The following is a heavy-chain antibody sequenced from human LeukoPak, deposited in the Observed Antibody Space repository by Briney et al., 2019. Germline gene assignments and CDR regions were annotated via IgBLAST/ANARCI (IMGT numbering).Heavy chain of an antibody. CDR2: INPNSGGT. Sequence: ASVKVSCKASGYTFTGYYMHWVRQAPGQGLEWMGWINPNSGGTNYAQKFQGRVTITRNASISTAYMELSSLRSEDTAVYYCARVGYINWFDPWGQGTLVTVSS. V-gene: IGHV1-2*02. CDR1: GYTFTGYY. J-gene: IGHJ5*02. D-gene: IGHD6-13*01. CDR3: ARVGYINWFDP.